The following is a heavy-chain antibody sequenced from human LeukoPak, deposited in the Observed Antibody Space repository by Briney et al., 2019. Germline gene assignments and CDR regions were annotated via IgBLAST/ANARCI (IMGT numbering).Heavy chain of an antibody. Sequence: GGSLRLSCAASGFTFSSYTIHWVRQPPGKGLEWVAVISFDGSNKYYADSVKGRFTISRDNSKNTLYLQMNSLRAEDTAVYYCAKDLGYSSGWYPLDYWGQGTLVTVSS. CDR3: AKDLGYSSGWYPLDY. CDR2: ISFDGSNK. CDR1: GFTFSSYT. D-gene: IGHD6-19*01. V-gene: IGHV3-30-3*01. J-gene: IGHJ4*02.